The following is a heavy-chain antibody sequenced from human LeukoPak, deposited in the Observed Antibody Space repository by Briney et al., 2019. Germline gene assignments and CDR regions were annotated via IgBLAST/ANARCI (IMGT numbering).Heavy chain of an antibody. Sequence: GGSLRLSCAASGFTFSDYYMSWIRQAPGKGLEWVSYISSSGTTIYYADSVKGRFTISRDNAKNSLSLQMNSLRAEDTAVYYCARGTVTTEFAYWGQGTLVTVSS. CDR2: ISSSGTTI. CDR1: GFTFSDYY. D-gene: IGHD4-17*01. V-gene: IGHV3-11*04. J-gene: IGHJ4*02. CDR3: ARGTVTTEFAY.